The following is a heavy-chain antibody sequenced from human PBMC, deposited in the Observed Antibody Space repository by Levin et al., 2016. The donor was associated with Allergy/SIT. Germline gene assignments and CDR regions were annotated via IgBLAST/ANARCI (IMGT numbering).Heavy chain of an antibody. V-gene: IGHV4-39*01. Sequence: SETLSLTCTVSGGSISSSSSYWGWIRQPPEKGLEWIGTKYYSGSTYYNPSLKSRVTISLDTSKNQFSLKLSSVTAADTAVYYCALLRPHYYASGDYMDVWGKGTTVTVSS. CDR3: ALLRPHYYASGDYMDV. D-gene: IGHD3-10*01. CDR2: KYYSGST. J-gene: IGHJ6*03. CDR1: GGSISSSSSY.